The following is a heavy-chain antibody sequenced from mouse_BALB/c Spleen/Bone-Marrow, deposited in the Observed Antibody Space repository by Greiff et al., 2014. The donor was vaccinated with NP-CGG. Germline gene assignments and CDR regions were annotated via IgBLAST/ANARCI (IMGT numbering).Heavy chain of an antibody. D-gene: IGHD2-1*01. CDR3: ASSGNYEGGAMDY. Sequence: VQLQQSGAEPVKPGASVKLPCTASGFNIKDTFMHWMKQRPEQGLEWNGRIDPANGITKYDPKFQGKATITTDTSSNTAYLQLSSLTSEDTAVYYCASSGNYEGGAMDYWGQGTSVTVSS. CDR2: IDPANGIT. V-gene: IGHV14-3*02. CDR1: GFNIKDTF. J-gene: IGHJ4*01.